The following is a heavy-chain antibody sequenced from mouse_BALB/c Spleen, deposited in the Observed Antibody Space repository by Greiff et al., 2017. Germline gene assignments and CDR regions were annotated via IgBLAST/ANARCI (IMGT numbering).Heavy chain of an antibody. CDR1: GFTFSDYY. CDR2: IRDGGSYT. CDR3: ARDRGFYYAMDY. D-gene: IGHD3-3*01. Sequence: EVKLMESGGGLVKPGGSLKLSCAASGFTFSDYYMYWVRQTPEKRLEWVATIRDGGSYTYYPDSVKGRFTISRDNAKNNLYLQMSSLKSEDTAMYYCARDRGFYYAMDYWGQGTSVTVSS. V-gene: IGHV5-4*02. J-gene: IGHJ4*01.